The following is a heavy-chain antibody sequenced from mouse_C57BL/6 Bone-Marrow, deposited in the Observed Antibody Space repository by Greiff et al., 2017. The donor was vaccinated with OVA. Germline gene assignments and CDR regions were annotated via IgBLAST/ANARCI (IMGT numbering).Heavy chain of an antibody. D-gene: IGHD3-3*01. Sequence: VQLQQSGAELARPGASVKMSCKASGYTFTSYTMHWVKQRPGQGLEWIGYINPSSGYTKYNQKFKDKATLTADKSSSTAYMQLSSLTSEDSAVYYCAREDGGQAYYFDYWAKAPLSQSPQ. V-gene: IGHV1-4*01. CDR2: INPSSGYT. CDR1: GYTFTSYT. CDR3: AREDGGQAYYFDY. J-gene: IGHJ2*01.